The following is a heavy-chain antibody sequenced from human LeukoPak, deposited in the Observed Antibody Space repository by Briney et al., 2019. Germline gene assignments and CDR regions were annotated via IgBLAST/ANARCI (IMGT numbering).Heavy chain of an antibody. Sequence: GGSLRLSCAASGFTVSSNYMSWVRQAPGKGLEWVSVIYSGGSTYYADSVKGRFTISRDNSKNTLYLQMNSLRAEDAAVYYCAKAPDSSGYYNYFDYWGQGTLVTVSS. CDR2: IYSGGST. CDR3: AKAPDSSGYYNYFDY. CDR1: GFTVSSNY. V-gene: IGHV3-53*05. J-gene: IGHJ4*02. D-gene: IGHD3-22*01.